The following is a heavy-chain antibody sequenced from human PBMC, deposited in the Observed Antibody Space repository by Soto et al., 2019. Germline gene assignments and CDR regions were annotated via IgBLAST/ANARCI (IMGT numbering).Heavy chain of an antibody. Sequence: GGSLRLSWAASGFTFSSYAMSWVRQAPGKGLEWVSAISGSGGSTYYADSLKGRFTISRDNSKNTLYLQMNSLRAEDTALYYCAKDYSRGSPGGLFDYWGQGPPVTVSS. D-gene: IGHD2-21*01. CDR1: GFTFSSYA. J-gene: IGHJ4*02. CDR2: ISGSGGST. CDR3: AKDYSRGSPGGLFDY. V-gene: IGHV3-23*01.